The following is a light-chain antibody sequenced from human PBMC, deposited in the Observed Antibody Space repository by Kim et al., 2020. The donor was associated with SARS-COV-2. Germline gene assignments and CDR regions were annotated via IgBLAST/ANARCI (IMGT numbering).Light chain of an antibody. J-gene: IGKJ1*01. CDR1: QSISSW. V-gene: IGKV1-5*03. CDR3: QQYRT. Sequence: PPLYASVGDSVTITCRASQSISSWLAWYQQKPGKAPKLLIYKASSLESGVPSRFSGSESETEFTLTISSLQPDDFATYYCQQYRTFGQGTKVDIK. CDR2: KAS.